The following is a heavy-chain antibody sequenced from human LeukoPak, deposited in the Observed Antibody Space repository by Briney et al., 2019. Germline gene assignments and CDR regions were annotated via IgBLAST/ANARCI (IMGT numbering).Heavy chain of an antibody. V-gene: IGHV3-23*01. CDR1: GFTFSSYA. CDR2: ISGGGGST. Sequence: PGGSLRLSCAASGFTFSSYAMSWVRQAPGKGLEWVSGISGGGGSTYYADSVKGRFTISRDNSKNTLYLRMNSLRAEDTAIYYCAKEYGSGSYFVDYWGQGTLVTVSS. CDR3: AKEYGSGSYFVDY. D-gene: IGHD3-10*01. J-gene: IGHJ4*02.